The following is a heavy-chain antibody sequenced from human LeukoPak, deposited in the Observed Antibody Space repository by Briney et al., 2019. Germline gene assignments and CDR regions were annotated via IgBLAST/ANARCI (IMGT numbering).Heavy chain of an antibody. V-gene: IGHV4-61*02. CDR2: IYTSGST. CDR1: GGSISSGSYY. Sequence: PSETLSLTCTVSGGSISSGSYYWSWIRQPAGKGLEWIGRIYTSGSTNYNPSLKSRVTISVDTSKNQFSLKLSSVTAADTAVYYCARAVDLAVAGMSGAFDIWGQGTMVTVSS. CDR3: ARAVDLAVAGMSGAFDI. D-gene: IGHD6-19*01. J-gene: IGHJ3*02.